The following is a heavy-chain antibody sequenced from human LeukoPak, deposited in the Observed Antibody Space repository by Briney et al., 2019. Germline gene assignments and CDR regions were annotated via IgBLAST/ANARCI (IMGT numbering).Heavy chain of an antibody. CDR3: ARGPCSGGSCYLDP. CDR1: GGSISSSSYY. Sequence: KPSETLSLTCTVSGGSISSSSYYWGWIRQPPGKGLEWIGSIYYSGSTYYNPSLKSRVTISVDTSKNQFSLKLSSVTAADTAVYYCARGPCSGGSCYLDPWGQGTLVTVSS. V-gene: IGHV4-39*07. D-gene: IGHD2-15*01. CDR2: IYYSGST. J-gene: IGHJ5*02.